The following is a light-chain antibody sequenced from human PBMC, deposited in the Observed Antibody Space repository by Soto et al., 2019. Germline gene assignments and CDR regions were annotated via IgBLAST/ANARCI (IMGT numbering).Light chain of an antibody. CDR1: SSDVGGYNY. Sequence: QSALTQPPSASGSPGQSVTISCTGTSSDVGGYNYVSWYQQHPGKAPKLMIYEVSKRPSGVPDRFPGSKSGNTASLTVSGLQAEDEADYYCSSYAGSSNVIFGGGTKLTVL. J-gene: IGLJ2*01. CDR2: EVS. CDR3: SSYAGSSNVI. V-gene: IGLV2-8*01.